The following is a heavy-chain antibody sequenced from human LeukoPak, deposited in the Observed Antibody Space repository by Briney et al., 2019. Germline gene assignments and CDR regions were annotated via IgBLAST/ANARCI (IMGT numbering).Heavy chain of an antibody. CDR3: TRDYSGPGLVTFDI. Sequence: PGGSLRLSCAASGFTFSSYSMHWVRQAPGKGLEWVSSISGSANSIYYADSVKGRFTISRDNAKNSLYLQIKSLRAEDTAVYYCTRDYSGPGLVTFDIWGQGTMVTVSS. V-gene: IGHV3-21*01. CDR1: GFTFSSYS. D-gene: IGHD3/OR15-3a*01. J-gene: IGHJ3*02. CDR2: ISGSANSI.